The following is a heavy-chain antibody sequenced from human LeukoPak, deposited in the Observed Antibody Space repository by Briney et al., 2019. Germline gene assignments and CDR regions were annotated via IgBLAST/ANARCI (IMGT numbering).Heavy chain of an antibody. D-gene: IGHD3-22*01. CDR1: GFTFSSYS. V-gene: IGHV3-21*01. Sequence: PGGSLRLSCAASGFTFSSYSMNWVRQAPGKGLEWVSSISSSSSYIYYADSVKGRFTISRDNAKNSLYLQMNSLRAEDTAVYYCARIPVDYYDSSGYLFDYWGQGTLVTVSS. CDR2: ISSSSSYI. CDR3: ARIPVDYYDSSGYLFDY. J-gene: IGHJ4*02.